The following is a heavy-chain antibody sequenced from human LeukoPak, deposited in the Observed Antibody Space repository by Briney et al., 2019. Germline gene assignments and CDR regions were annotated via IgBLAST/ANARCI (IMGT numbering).Heavy chain of an antibody. CDR2: ISSSGSTI. CDR3: AELGITMIGGV. CDR1: GFTFSSYE. V-gene: IGHV3-48*03. D-gene: IGHD3-10*02. J-gene: IGHJ6*04. Sequence: GGSLRLSCAASGFTFSSYEMNWVRQALGKGLEWVSYISSSGSTIYYADSVKGRFTISRDNAKNSLYLQMNSLRAEDTAVYYCAELGITMIGGVWGKGTTVTISS.